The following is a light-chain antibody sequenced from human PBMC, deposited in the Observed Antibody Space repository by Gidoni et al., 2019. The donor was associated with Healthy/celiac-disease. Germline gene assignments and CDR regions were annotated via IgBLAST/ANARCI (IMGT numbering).Light chain of an antibody. Sequence: EIVLTQSPATLSLSPGERATLSCRASQSVSSYLAWYHQKPGQAPRLLIYDSSNRATGIPSRFSGSASWTDFTRTISSLEPEDFAVYYCQQRSNCPPITFGPGTKVDIK. CDR2: DSS. V-gene: IGKV3-11*01. CDR1: QSVSSY. CDR3: QQRSNCPPIT. J-gene: IGKJ3*01.